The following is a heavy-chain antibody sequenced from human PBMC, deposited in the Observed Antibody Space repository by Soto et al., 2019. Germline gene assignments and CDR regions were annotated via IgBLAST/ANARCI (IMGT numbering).Heavy chain of an antibody. D-gene: IGHD3-10*01. V-gene: IGHV1-69*02. CDR1: GYTFTSYY. Sequence: SVKVSCKASGYTFTSYYMHWVRQAPGQGLEWMGRIIPMVGMSNYAQKFQGRVTIIADRSTNTTYMQLSSLRSEDTALYYCATSYGSGSRPFDSWGQGTPVTVSS. CDR2: IIPMVGMS. J-gene: IGHJ4*02. CDR3: ATSYGSGSRPFDS.